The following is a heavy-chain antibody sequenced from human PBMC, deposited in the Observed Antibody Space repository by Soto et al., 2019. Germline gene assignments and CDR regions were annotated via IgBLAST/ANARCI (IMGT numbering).Heavy chain of an antibody. CDR3: ARAERSSEYFQL. CDR1: GFTFTTYW. V-gene: IGHV3-7*01. CDR2: INEDGSKK. Sequence: GGSLRLSCAASGFTFTTYWMSWVHQAPGKGLEWVANINEDGSKKYYVDSVKGRFTISRDNDENSLYLQMNSLRAEDTAVYYCARAERSSEYFQLWGQGTPVTVSS. D-gene: IGHD6-6*01. J-gene: IGHJ1*01.